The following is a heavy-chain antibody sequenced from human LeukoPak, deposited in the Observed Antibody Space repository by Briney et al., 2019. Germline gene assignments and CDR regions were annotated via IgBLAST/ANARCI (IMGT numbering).Heavy chain of an antibody. CDR1: GGSFSGYS. CDR3: ASTNWGSVY. CDR2: IYYSGST. J-gene: IGHJ4*02. D-gene: IGHD7-27*01. V-gene: IGHV4-31*11. Sequence: TLSLTCAVYGGSFSGYSWSWIRQHPGKGLEWIGYIYYSGSTYYNPSLKSRVTISVDTSKNQFSLKLSSVTAADTAVYYCASTNWGSVYWGQGTLVTVSS.